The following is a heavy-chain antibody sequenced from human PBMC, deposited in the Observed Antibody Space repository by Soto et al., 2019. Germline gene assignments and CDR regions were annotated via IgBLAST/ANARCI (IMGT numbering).Heavy chain of an antibody. D-gene: IGHD3-9*01. V-gene: IGHV1-69*06. Sequence: QVQLVQSGAEVKKPGSSVKVSCKASGGTFSSYAISWVRQAPGQGLEWMGGIIPIFGTANYAQKFQGRVTITADKSTSTAYMELSSLRSEDTAVYYCARDNYDILTVSHAARMDVWGQGTTVTVSS. CDR2: IIPIFGTA. J-gene: IGHJ6*02. CDR3: ARDNYDILTVSHAARMDV. CDR1: GGTFSSYA.